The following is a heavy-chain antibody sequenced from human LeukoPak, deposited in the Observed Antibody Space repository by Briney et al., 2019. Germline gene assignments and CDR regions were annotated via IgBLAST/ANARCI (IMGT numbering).Heavy chain of an antibody. CDR2: ISSSSSTI. J-gene: IGHJ4*02. CDR1: GFTFSSYS. V-gene: IGHV3-48*04. CDR3: ARDHDSSGYYEDGVDY. D-gene: IGHD3-22*01. Sequence: GGSLRLSCAASGFTFSSYSMNWVRQAPGKGLEGVSYISSSSSTIYYADSVKGRFTISRDNAKNSLYLQMNSLRAEDTAVYYCARDHDSSGYYEDGVDYWGQGTLVTVSS.